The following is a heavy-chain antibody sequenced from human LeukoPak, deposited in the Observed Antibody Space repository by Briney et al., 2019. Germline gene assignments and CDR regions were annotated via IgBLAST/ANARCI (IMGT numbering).Heavy chain of an antibody. CDR3: ARESTIWDAFDI. D-gene: IGHD5/OR15-5a*01. CDR2: IYYSGST. V-gene: IGHV4-59*01. Sequence: SETLSLTCTVSGGSISSYYWSWIRQPPGKGLEWIGYIYYSGSTNYNPSLKSRATISVDTSKNQFSLKLYSVTAADTAVYYCARESTIWDAFDIWGQGTMVTVSS. J-gene: IGHJ3*02. CDR1: GGSISSYY.